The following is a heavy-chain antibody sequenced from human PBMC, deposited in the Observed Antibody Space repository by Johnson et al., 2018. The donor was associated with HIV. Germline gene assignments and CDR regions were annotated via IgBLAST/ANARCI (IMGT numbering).Heavy chain of an antibody. CDR1: GFTFSNYG. D-gene: IGHD6-13*01. Sequence: VQLVESGGGVVQPGGSLRLSCAASGFTFSNYGMHWVRQAPGKGLEWVAVVWFDGRNKYYSDSVKGRFTISRDDSKNTLYLQMNSLRVEDTAVYYCAKDERAAAGTRGLDAFDIWGQGTMVTVSS. V-gene: IGHV3-33*06. CDR3: AKDERAAAGTRGLDAFDI. J-gene: IGHJ3*02. CDR2: VWFDGRNK.